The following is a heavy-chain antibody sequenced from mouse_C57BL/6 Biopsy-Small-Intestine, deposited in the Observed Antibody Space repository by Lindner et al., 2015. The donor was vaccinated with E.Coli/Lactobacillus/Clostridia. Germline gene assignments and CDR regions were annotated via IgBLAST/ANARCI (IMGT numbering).Heavy chain of an antibody. J-gene: IGHJ3*01. D-gene: IGHD3-1*01. Sequence: VQLQESGPELVKPGASVKMSCKASGYTFTSYVMHWVKRKPGQGLEWIGYINPYNDGTKYNEKFKGKATLTSDKSSSTAYVELSSLTSEDSAVYYCARWGYEGWFAYWGQGTLVTVSA. V-gene: IGHV1-14*01. CDR3: ARWGYEGWFAY. CDR2: INPYNDGT. CDR1: GYTFTSYV.